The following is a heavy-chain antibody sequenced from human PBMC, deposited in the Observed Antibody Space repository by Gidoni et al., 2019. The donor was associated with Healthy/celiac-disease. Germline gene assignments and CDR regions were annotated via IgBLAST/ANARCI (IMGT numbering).Heavy chain of an antibody. D-gene: IGHD5-18*01. J-gene: IGHJ5*02. V-gene: IGHV3-73*02. CDR2: IRRKDNSYAT. CDR3: TRHNAQWIQLWNWFDP. Sequence: EVQLVESGGGLVQPGGSLNLSCAASGFTFSGSAMHWVRQASGQGLEWVGRIRRKDNSYATAYAASVKGRFTISRDDSKNTAYLQMNSLKTEDTAVYYCTRHNAQWIQLWNWFDPWGQGTLVTVSS. CDR1: GFTFSGSA.